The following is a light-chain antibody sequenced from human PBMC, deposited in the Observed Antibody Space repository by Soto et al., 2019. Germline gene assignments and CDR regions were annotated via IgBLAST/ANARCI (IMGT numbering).Light chain of an antibody. CDR2: DAS. V-gene: IGKV3-11*01. J-gene: IGKJ4*01. CDR1: QSVSSY. CDR3: QQRSNWPPFT. Sequence: EIVLTQSPATLSLSPGERATLSCRASQSVSSYLAWYQQKPGQAPRLLIYDASNRATGIPVRFSGSGSGTDFTLTISSLEPEDFAVYYCQQRSNWPPFTFGGGTKVDIK.